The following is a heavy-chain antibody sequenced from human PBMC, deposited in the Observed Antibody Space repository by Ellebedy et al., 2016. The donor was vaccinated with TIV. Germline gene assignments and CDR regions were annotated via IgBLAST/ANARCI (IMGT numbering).Heavy chain of an antibody. J-gene: IGHJ4*02. D-gene: IGHD5-12*01. CDR1: GFFFSGHW. Sequence: GGSLRLSXVVSGFFFSGHWMSWVRQSPGKGLECVANINPDGSDKYYVDSVKGRFTISRDNARNSLYLQIDSLRAEDTAVYYCARGYSGYLFLDYWGQGTLVAVSS. CDR2: INPDGSDK. V-gene: IGHV3-7*02. CDR3: ARGYSGYLFLDY.